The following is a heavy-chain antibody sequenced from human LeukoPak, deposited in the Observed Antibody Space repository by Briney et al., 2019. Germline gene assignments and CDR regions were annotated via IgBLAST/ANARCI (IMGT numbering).Heavy chain of an antibody. D-gene: IGHD4-11*01. Sequence: GGSLRLSCAASGFTVSSNYMSWVRQAPGKGLEWVSVIYSGGSTYYADSVKGRFTISRHNSKNTLYLQMNSLRAEDTAVYYCARGPMTTHYYYYGMDVWGQGTTVTVSS. V-gene: IGHV3-53*04. CDR3: ARGPMTTHYYYYGMDV. J-gene: IGHJ6*02. CDR1: GFTVSSNY. CDR2: IYSGGST.